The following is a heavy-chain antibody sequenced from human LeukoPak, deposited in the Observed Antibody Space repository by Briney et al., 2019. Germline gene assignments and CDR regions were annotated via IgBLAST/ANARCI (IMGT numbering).Heavy chain of an antibody. V-gene: IGHV4-39*01. CDR3: XXLLXNGPKYYFDF. J-gene: IGHJ4*02. Sequence: PSETLSLTCTVSGGSIRTRTYYWAWIRQPPGRELEWIGTVFYTESTYYHPSLKSRLTISVDTSNNQFSLKLNSVTAADTAIYYXXXLLXNGPKYYFDFWGQGILVSVSA. D-gene: IGHD2-8*01. CDR1: GGSIRTRTYY. CDR2: VFYTEST.